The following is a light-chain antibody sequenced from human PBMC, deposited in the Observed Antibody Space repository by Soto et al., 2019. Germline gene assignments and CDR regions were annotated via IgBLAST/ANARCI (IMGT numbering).Light chain of an antibody. CDR1: SSNIGDND. CDR2: DNN. V-gene: IGLV1-51*01. Sequence: QSVLTQPPSVSAAPGQRVTISCSGSSSNIGDNDVSWYQHLPGAAPRLLIYDNNKRPSGIPDRFSGSDSGTSATLGITGLQTGDEADYYCGTWDTGLSAVVFGGGTKLTVL. J-gene: IGLJ2*01. CDR3: GTWDTGLSAVV.